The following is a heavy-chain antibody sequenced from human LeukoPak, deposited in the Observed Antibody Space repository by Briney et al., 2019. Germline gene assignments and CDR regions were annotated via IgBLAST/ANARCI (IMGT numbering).Heavy chain of an antibody. CDR3: ARDAVVRDCSSTSCPPTY. CDR1: GLTISNYA. J-gene: IGHJ4*02. CDR2: ISYDGTNK. Sequence: GGSLRRSCVASGLTISNYAMHWVRQAPGKGLEWVTVISYDGTNKYYADSVKGRFTISRDNSKNTLYLQMNSLGTEDTAVYYCARDAVVRDCSSTSCPPTYWGQGTLVTVSS. D-gene: IGHD2-2*01. V-gene: IGHV3-30*04.